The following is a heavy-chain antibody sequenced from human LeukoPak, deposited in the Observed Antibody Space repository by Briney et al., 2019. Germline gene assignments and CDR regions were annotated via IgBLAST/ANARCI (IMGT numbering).Heavy chain of an antibody. CDR2: IKSDGSMT. Sequence: GGSLRLSCVASGFTFSGYWMHWVRQPPGKGLVWVSRIKSDGSMTNYADSVKGRFTISRDNAKNTLYLQMNSLRAEDTAVYYCASQVVGAAFDPWGQGNQLTLSS. J-gene: IGHJ5*02. CDR1: GFTFSGYW. D-gene: IGHD2-15*01. CDR3: ASQVVGAAFDP. V-gene: IGHV3-74*01.